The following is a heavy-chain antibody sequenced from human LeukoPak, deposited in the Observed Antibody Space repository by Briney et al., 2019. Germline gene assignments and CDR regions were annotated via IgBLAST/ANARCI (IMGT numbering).Heavy chain of an antibody. D-gene: IGHD2-2*01. V-gene: IGHV3-64D*09. CDR2: ISTNGGHT. J-gene: IGHJ4*02. Sequence: GGSLRLSCSASGXSFSNYAMHWVRQAPGKGLEYVSAISTNGGHTYYADSVQGRFTISRDDSKNTLYLQMSSLRAEDAALYYCVKDLLGYCSSTSCYATGPFDYWGQGILVTVSS. CDR3: VKDLLGYCSSTSCYATGPFDY. CDR1: GXSFSNYA.